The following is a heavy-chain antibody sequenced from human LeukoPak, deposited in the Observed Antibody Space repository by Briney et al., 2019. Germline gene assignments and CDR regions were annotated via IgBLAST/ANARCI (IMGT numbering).Heavy chain of an antibody. Sequence: ASVKVSCKVSGYTLTELSMHWVRQGPGKGLEWMGGFDPEDGETIYAQKFQGRVTMTEDTSTDTAYMELSSLRSEDTAVYYCATAGWPARYFDYWGQGTLVTVSS. CDR1: GYTLTELS. CDR3: ATAGWPARYFDY. V-gene: IGHV1-24*01. J-gene: IGHJ4*02. CDR2: FDPEDGET.